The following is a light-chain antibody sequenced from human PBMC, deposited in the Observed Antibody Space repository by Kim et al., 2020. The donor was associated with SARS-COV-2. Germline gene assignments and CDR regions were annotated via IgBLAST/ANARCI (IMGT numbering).Light chain of an antibody. CDR3: QQYYAYSLT. J-gene: IGKJ4*01. Sequence: VGDRVTITCRASQCITSSLAWYQQKPGKAPKLLIYKASSLESGVPSRFSGSGSGTEFTLTISSLQPDDFATYYCQQYYAYSLTFGGGTKVDIK. CDR1: QCITSS. V-gene: IGKV1-5*03. CDR2: KAS.